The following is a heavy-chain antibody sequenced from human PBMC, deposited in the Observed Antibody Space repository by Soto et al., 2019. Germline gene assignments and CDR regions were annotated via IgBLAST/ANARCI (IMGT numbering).Heavy chain of an antibody. CDR1: GFTFSSYA. D-gene: IGHD3-16*01. Sequence: EVQVLESGGGLVQPGGSLRLSCAASGFTFSSYAMNWVRQSPGKGLEWVGSIRGSGSSAYYPDSVEGRFTISRDNSKNTLYLQMNSLRAEDTAVYYCAKRGGDYDSRYHYYMYVWGKGTTVTVSS. CDR3: AKRGGDYDSRYHYYMYV. J-gene: IGHJ6*03. CDR2: IRGSGSSA. V-gene: IGHV3-23*01.